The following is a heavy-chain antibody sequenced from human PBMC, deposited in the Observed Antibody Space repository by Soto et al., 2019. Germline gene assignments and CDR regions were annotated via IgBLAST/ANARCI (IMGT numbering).Heavy chain of an antibody. V-gene: IGHV3-11*06. CDR2: ISINSNHK. J-gene: IGHJ4*02. Sequence: PVGSLRLSGAASGFTFSDFYMTWVRQAPGKGLEWLSYISINSNHKEYGDSVKGRHTISRDNAKNSLYLQMNSLRADDTAVYYCVRGGGGGQFDYWGQGALVTVSS. D-gene: IGHD2-21*01. CDR3: VRGGGGGQFDY. CDR1: GFTFSDFY.